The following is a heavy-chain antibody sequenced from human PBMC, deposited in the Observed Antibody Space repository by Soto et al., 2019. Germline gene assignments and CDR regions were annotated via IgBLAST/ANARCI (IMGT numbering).Heavy chain of an antibody. CDR3: ARDRDNWNDVSSWFDP. J-gene: IGHJ5*02. CDR2: IIPIFGTA. Sequence: QVQLVQSGAEVKKPGSSVKVSCKASGGTFSSYAISWVRQAPGQGLEWMGGIIPIFGTANYAQKFQGRVTIPADISRSTAYMELSSLISEDTAVYYCARDRDNWNDVSSWFDPWGQGTLVTVSS. D-gene: IGHD1-1*01. CDR1: GGTFSSYA. V-gene: IGHV1-69*14.